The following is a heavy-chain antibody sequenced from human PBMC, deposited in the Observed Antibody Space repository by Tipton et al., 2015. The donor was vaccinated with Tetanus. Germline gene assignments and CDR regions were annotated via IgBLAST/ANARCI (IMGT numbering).Heavy chain of an antibody. CDR3: AREADCSGGSCFSGDFDN. D-gene: IGHD2-15*01. V-gene: IGHV3-33*01. CDR2: SWYDGTDT. Sequence: SLRLSCAASGFIFSSYGIHWVRQALGKGLEWLAVSWYDGTDTYYADAVKGRFTISRDNSKNTLYLQMNSLRAEDTAVYYCAREADCSGGSCFSGDFDNWGQGTQVTVSS. J-gene: IGHJ4*02. CDR1: GFIFSSYG.